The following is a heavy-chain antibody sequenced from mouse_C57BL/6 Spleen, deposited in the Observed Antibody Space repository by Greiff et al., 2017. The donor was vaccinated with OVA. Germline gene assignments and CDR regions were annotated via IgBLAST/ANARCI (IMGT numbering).Heavy chain of an antibody. D-gene: IGHD1-1*01. J-gene: IGHJ1*03. CDR2: ISDGGSYT. V-gene: IGHV5-4*01. CDR1: GFTFSSYA. Sequence: EVKLVESGGGLVKPGGSLKLSCAASGFTFSSYAMSWVRQTPEKRLEWVATISDGGSYTYYPDNVKGRFTISRDNAKNNLYLQMSHLKSEDTAMYYCARDPITTVVASYWYFDVWGTGTTVTVSS. CDR3: ARDPITTVVASYWYFDV.